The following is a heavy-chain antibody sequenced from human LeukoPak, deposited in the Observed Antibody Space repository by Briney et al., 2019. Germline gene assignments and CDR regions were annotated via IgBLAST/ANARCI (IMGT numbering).Heavy chain of an antibody. Sequence: GGSLRLSCAASGFTFSSYAMSWVRQAPGKGLEWVSAISGSGGSTYYADSVKGRFTICRDNSKNTLYLQMNSLRAEDTAVYYCAKAGYYDFWSGYSNFDYWGQGTLVTVSS. CDR2: ISGSGGST. CDR3: AKAGYYDFWSGYSNFDY. J-gene: IGHJ4*02. V-gene: IGHV3-23*01. D-gene: IGHD3-3*01. CDR1: GFTFSSYA.